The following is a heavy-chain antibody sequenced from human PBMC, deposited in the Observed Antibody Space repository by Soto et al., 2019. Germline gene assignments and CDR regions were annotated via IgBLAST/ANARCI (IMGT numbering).Heavy chain of an antibody. CDR1: GFSFSTYS. CDR2: IYGNGGGT. Sequence: PGGSLRLSCAGSGFSFSTYSMNWVRQAPGKGLEWVSSIYGNGGGTFYADSVKGRFTISRDNSKNTLYLQMNSLRAEDTAVYFCAKGYSTGWSEGYFDYWGQGALVTVSS. D-gene: IGHD6-19*01. V-gene: IGHV3-23*01. CDR3: AKGYSTGWSEGYFDY. J-gene: IGHJ4*02.